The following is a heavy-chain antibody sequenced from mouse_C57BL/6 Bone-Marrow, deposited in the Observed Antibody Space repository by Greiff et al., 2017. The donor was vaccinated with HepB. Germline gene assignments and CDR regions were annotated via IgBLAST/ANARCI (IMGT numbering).Heavy chain of an antibody. D-gene: IGHD2-5*01. Sequence: QVQLQQSGAELVRPGASVTLSCKASGYTFTDYELHWVKQTPVHGLEWIGAIDPETGGTAYTQKFKGKAILTADKSSSTAYMELRSLTSEDSAVYYCTRENYSKWYFDVWGTGTTVTVSS. CDR2: IDPETGGT. V-gene: IGHV1-15*01. CDR3: TRENYSKWYFDV. CDR1: GYTFTDYE. J-gene: IGHJ1*03.